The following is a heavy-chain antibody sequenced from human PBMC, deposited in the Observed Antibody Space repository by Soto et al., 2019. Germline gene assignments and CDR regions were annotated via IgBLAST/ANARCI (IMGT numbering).Heavy chain of an antibody. Sequence: QITLKESGPTLVKPTQTLTLTCTFSGFSLSTSGVGVGWIRQPPGKALEWLVLIFWDDDKRYSPSLKSRSTNTTDTSKHQVLPTMTNMDPVGTATYYSAHSRGWFGNSYYSDYWGQGTLVTVSS. J-gene: IGHJ4*02. CDR1: GFSLSTSGVG. CDR2: IFWDDDK. V-gene: IGHV2-5*02. CDR3: AHSRGWFGNSYYSDY. D-gene: IGHD3-10*01.